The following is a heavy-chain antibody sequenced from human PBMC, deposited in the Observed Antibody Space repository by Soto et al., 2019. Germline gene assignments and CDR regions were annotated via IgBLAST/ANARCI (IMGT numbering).Heavy chain of an antibody. Sequence: TSETLSLTCTFSGGSTSGHYWSWIRQPPGKGLEWIGYIYSSGSPHHNPSLKSRVIISEDRSKNQIYLKLNSVTAADTAVYYCAREYYYDSSGIGFDPWGPGTLVTVSS. CDR1: GGSTSGHY. CDR2: IYSSGSP. V-gene: IGHV4-59*11. D-gene: IGHD3-22*01. CDR3: AREYYYDSSGIGFDP. J-gene: IGHJ5*02.